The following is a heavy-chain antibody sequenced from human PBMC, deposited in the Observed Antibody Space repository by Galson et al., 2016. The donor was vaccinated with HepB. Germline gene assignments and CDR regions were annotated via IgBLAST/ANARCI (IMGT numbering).Heavy chain of an antibody. D-gene: IGHD6-19*01. J-gene: IGHJ3*02. CDR1: GFSLRTSGEG. CDR2: VYWDDYK. CDR3: AHSPTAVSDDFDAFDI. Sequence: PALVKPTQTLTLTCTFSGFSLRTSGEGVGWIRQPPGKALEWLALVYWDDYKRYSPTLMHRLTITKDTSKNQVVLTMANTDPVDTGTYYCAHSPTAVSDDFDAFDIWGQGTMVTVSS. V-gene: IGHV2-5*02.